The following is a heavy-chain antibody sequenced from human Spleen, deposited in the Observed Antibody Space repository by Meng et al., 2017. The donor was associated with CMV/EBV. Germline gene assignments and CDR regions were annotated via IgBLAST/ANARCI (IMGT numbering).Heavy chain of an antibody. V-gene: IGHV3-23*01. CDR3: AKTNWNYPSLDY. J-gene: IGHJ4*02. D-gene: IGHD1-7*01. CDR2: ISGSGGST. Sequence: GESLKISCAASGFTFSSYAMSWVRQAPGKGLEWVSAISGSGGSTYYADSVKGRFTISRDNSKNTLYLRMNSLRAEDTAVYYCAKTNWNYPSLDYWGQGTLVTVSS. CDR1: GFTFSSYA.